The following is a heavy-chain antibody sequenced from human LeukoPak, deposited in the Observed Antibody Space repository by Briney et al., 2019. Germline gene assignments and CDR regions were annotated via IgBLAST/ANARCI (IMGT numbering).Heavy chain of an antibody. CDR3: AKDGKRLIDNFDY. J-gene: IGHJ4*02. D-gene: IGHD1-1*01. V-gene: IGHV3-23*01. CDR1: GFTFSNYA. Sequence: GGSLRLSCAASGFTFSNYATSWVRQAPGKGLEWVSAISASGGSTYYADSVKGRFTISRDNSKNTLYLQMNSLRAEDTAVYYCAKDGKRLIDNFDYWGQGTLVTVSS. CDR2: ISASGGST.